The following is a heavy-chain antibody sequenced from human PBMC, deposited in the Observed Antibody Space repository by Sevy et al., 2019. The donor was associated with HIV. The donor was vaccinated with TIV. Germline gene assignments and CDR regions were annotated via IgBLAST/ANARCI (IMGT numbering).Heavy chain of an antibody. J-gene: IGHJ4*02. CDR3: ARDIPVAAVDY. CDR2: ISTSVSRV. Sequence: GGSLRLSCAASGLPFSNYEMNWVRQAPGKGLEWVAFISTSVSRVFYADSVKGRFTISRDNARNSLYLQMDNLRVEDTALYYCARDIPVAAVDYWGQGTLVTVSS. CDR1: GLPFSNYE. D-gene: IGHD6-13*01. V-gene: IGHV3-48*03.